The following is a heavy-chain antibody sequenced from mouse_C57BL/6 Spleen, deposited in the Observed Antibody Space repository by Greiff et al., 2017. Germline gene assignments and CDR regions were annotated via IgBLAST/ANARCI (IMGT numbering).Heavy chain of an antibody. J-gene: IGHJ4*01. Sequence: QVQLQQSGAELVKPGASVKISCKASGYAFSSYWMNWVKQRPGKGLEWIGQLYPGDGDTNYNGKFKGKATLTADTSSSTAYMHLSSLTSEDSAVYFSARTIMTTVGGYYARDYWGQGTSVTVSS. V-gene: IGHV1-80*01. CDR3: ARTIMTTVGGYYARDY. CDR1: GYAFSSYW. D-gene: IGHD1-1*01. CDR2: LYPGDGDT.